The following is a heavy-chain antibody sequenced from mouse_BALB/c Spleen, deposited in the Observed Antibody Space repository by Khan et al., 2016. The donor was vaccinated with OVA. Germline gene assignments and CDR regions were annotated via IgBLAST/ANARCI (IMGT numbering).Heavy chain of an antibody. Sequence: EVELVESGGGLVQPGGSRKLSCAASGFTFSSFGMHWVRQAPKKGLEWVAYMSSGSSTIYYVDTVKGRFTISRDNPKNTLFLQMTSLRSEDTGMYCCARSGGNFHWYFDVWGAGTSVTVSS. D-gene: IGHD2-1*01. CDR1: GFTFSSFG. CDR3: ARSGGNFHWYFDV. V-gene: IGHV5-17*02. CDR2: MSSGSSTI. J-gene: IGHJ1*01.